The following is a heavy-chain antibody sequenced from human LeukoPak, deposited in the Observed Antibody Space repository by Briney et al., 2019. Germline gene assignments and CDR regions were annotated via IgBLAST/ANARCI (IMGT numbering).Heavy chain of an antibody. CDR3: ARDLNYYDSSGYYYVGDY. CDR2: ISGSGGST. CDR1: GFTFSSYA. V-gene: IGHV3-23*01. J-gene: IGHJ4*02. Sequence: GGSLRLSCAASGFTFSSYAMSWVRQAPGKGLGWVSAISGSGGSTYYADSVKGRFTISRDNSKNTLYLQMNSLRAEDTAVYYCARDLNYYDSSGYYYVGDYWGQGTLVTVSS. D-gene: IGHD3-22*01.